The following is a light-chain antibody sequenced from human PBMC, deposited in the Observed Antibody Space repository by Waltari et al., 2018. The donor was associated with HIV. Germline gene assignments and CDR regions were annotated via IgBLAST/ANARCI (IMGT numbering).Light chain of an antibody. Sequence: QSVLIQPPSASGTPGQRVTISCSGSSSNIGTKTVNWYQHLPGAAPKLLIYSTKQRPSGVPGRFSGSKSGTSASLAISGLQFEDEADYYCAAWDDSLKVVFGGGTKVTVL. CDR1: SSNIGTKT. J-gene: IGLJ2*01. V-gene: IGLV1-44*01. CDR3: AAWDDSLKVV. CDR2: STK.